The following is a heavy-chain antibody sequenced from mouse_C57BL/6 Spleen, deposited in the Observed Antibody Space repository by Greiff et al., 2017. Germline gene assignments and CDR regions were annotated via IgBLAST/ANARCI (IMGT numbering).Heavy chain of an antibody. CDR2: IDPSDSET. J-gene: IGHJ1*03. Sequence: QVQLQQPGAELVRPGSSVKLSCKASGYTFTSYWMHWVKQRPIQGLEWIGNIDPSDSETHYNQKFKDKATLTVDKSSSTAYMQLSSLTSEDSAVYYCARGAADYYGSSYYWYFDVWGTGTTVTVSS. CDR1: GYTFTSYW. CDR3: ARGAADYYGSSYYWYFDV. V-gene: IGHV1-52*01. D-gene: IGHD1-1*01.